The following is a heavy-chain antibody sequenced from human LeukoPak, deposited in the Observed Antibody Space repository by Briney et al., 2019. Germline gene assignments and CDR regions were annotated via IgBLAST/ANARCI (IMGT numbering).Heavy chain of an antibody. CDR3: ARAAGYCSGGSCYESPRIDY. D-gene: IGHD2-15*01. Sequence: GASVKVSCKASGYTFTGYYMHWVRQAPGQGLEWMGIINPSGGSTSYAQKFQGRVTMTRDTSTSTVYMKLSSLRSEDTAVYYCARAAGYCSGGSCYESPRIDYWGQGTLVTVSS. CDR1: GYTFTGYY. J-gene: IGHJ4*02. V-gene: IGHV1-46*01. CDR2: INPSGGST.